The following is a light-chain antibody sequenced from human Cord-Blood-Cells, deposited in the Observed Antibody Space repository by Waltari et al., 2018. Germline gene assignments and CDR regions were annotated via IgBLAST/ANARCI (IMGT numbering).Light chain of an antibody. Sequence: DIVMTQSPDSLAVSLGERATINCKLSQSVLYSSNNKNYLAWYHQKPGQPPKLIIYWASTQESGVPDRFSGSGSGTDFTLTISSLQAEDVAVYYCQQYYSTPWTFGQGTKVEIK. CDR2: WAS. CDR3: QQYYSTPWT. J-gene: IGKJ1*01. CDR1: QSVLYSSNNKNY. V-gene: IGKV4-1*01.